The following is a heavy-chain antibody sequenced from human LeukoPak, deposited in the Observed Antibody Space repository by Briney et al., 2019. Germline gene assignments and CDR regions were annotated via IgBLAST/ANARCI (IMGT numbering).Heavy chain of an antibody. CDR3: ARTGYSSGWYGGFDI. D-gene: IGHD6-19*01. CDR1: GYTFTSYY. V-gene: IGHV1-46*01. J-gene: IGHJ3*02. Sequence: ASVKVSCKASGYTFTSYYMHWVRQAPGQGLEWMGIINPSGGSTSYAQKFQGRVTMTRDTSTSTVYMELSSLRSEDTAVYYCARTGYSSGWYGGFDIWGQGTLVTVSS. CDR2: INPSGGST.